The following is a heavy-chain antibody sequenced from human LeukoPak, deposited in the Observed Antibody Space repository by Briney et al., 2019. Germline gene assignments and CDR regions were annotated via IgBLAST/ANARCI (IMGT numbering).Heavy chain of an antibody. CDR1: GGSFSGYY. V-gene: IGHV4-34*01. CDR3: ARWIHSSSSSWFDP. J-gene: IGHJ5*02. CDR2: INHSGST. Sequence: PSETLSPTCAVYGGSFSGYYWSWIRQPPGKGLEWIGEINHSGSTNYNLSLKSRVTISVDTSKNQFSLKLSSVTAADTAVYYCARWIHSSSSSWFDPSGQGTLVTVFS. D-gene: IGHD6-6*01.